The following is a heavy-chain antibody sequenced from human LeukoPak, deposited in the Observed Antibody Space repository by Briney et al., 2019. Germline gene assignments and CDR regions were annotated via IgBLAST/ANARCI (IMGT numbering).Heavy chain of an antibody. V-gene: IGHV4-59*08. Sequence: SDTLSLTCTLCGGSMSSYYWRWIRQPPGKGPEWVGYIYYSGRTNYNPSLKSRVTISVDTSKNQFSLKLSSVTAADTAVYYCARRLSSRVTGTCSAWFDRWGQGTLVTVSS. CDR3: ARRLSSRVTGTCSAWFDR. CDR1: GGSMSSYY. CDR2: IYYSGRT. D-gene: IGHD6-19*01. J-gene: IGHJ5*02.